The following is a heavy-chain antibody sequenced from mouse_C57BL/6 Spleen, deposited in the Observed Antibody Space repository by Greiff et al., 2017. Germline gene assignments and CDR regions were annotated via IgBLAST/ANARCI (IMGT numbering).Heavy chain of an antibody. Sequence: QVQLQQSGAELVKPGASVKMSCKASGFTFTTYPIEWMNQHPGKTLEWIGNFHPYNDDYKYNEKFSGKGRLTVEKSSSTVCLELSRLTSDDSAVYYCARGRYYYGSYYYFDCWGQGTTLTVSS. CDR1: GFTFTTYP. CDR3: ARGRYYYGSYYYFDC. CDR2: FHPYNDDY. V-gene: IGHV1-47*01. J-gene: IGHJ2*01. D-gene: IGHD1-1*01.